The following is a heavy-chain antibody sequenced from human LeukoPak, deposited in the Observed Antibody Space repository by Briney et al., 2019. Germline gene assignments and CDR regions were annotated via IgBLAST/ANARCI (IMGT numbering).Heavy chain of an antibody. CDR1: GFTFSIFD. Sequence: GGSLRLSCAASGFTFSIFDMHWVRQAPGKGLEWVAVISSDGSNKYYGDSVKGRFTISRDNSKTTLYLQMNSLRAEDTAVYYCASDWRMVRGLIKGVIDYWGQGTLVTVSS. V-gene: IGHV3-30*04. J-gene: IGHJ4*02. D-gene: IGHD3-10*01. CDR3: ASDWRMVRGLIKGVIDY. CDR2: ISSDGSNK.